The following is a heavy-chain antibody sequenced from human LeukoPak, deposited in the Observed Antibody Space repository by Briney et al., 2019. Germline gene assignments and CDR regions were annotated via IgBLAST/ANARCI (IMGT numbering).Heavy chain of an antibody. D-gene: IGHD3-9*01. V-gene: IGHV1-18*01. CDR1: GYTFTRYG. J-gene: IGHJ3*02. CDR3: ARDILRRLNAPSAFDI. CDR2: ISVYNGKA. Sequence: ASVKVSCKASGYTFTRYGINWVRQAPGQGLEWMGWISVYNGKANYAQKFQGRVIMTTDTSTSTAYMELRSLRSDDTAIYYCARDILRRLNAPSAFDIWGQGTMVTVSS.